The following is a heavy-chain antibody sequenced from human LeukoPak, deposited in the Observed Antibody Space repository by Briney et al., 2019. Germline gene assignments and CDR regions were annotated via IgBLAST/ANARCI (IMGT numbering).Heavy chain of an antibody. Sequence: ASVKVSCKASGYTFTGYYMHWVRQAPGQGLEWMGWINPNSGGTNYAQKFQGRVTMTRDTSTSTVYMELSSLRSEDTAVYYCASHSGSYSSPIDYWGQGTLVTVSS. CDR2: INPNSGGT. J-gene: IGHJ4*02. D-gene: IGHD1-26*01. V-gene: IGHV1-2*02. CDR3: ASHSGSYSSPIDY. CDR1: GYTFTGYY.